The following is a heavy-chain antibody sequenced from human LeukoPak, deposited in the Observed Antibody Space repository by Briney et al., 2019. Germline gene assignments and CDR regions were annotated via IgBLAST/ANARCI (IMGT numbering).Heavy chain of an antibody. CDR3: AREGPYCGGDCYRYAFDI. J-gene: IGHJ3*02. CDR1: GYTFTGYY. Sequence: ASVKVSCKASGYTFTGYYMHWVRQAPGQGLEWMGWINPNSGGTNYAQKFQGRVTMTRDTSISTAYMELSRLRSDDTAVYYCAREGPYCGGDCYRYAFDIWGQGTMVTVSS. D-gene: IGHD2-21*02. CDR2: INPNSGGT. V-gene: IGHV1-2*02.